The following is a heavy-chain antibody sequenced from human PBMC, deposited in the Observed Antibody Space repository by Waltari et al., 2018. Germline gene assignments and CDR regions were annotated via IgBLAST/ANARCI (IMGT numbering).Heavy chain of an antibody. V-gene: IGHV3-48*03. CDR1: GFIFRSYE. J-gene: IGHJ4*02. D-gene: IGHD2-21*02. CDR2: ISRDGTYI. CDR3: ARERQNCVGDANDF. Sequence: EVQLVESGGDLVQPGRSLSLSCVASGFIFRSYEMNCVRQAPGTGLEWVSYISRDGTYIFYGDSVKCRFTISRDDARNTLYLQMDSLRVEDTAGYYCARERQNCVGDANDFWGQGTLVTVSS.